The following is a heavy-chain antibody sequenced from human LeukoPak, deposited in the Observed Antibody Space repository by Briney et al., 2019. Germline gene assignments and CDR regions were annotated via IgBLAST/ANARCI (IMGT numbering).Heavy chain of an antibody. CDR1: GFTFSSYG. CDR2: IRYDGSNK. D-gene: IGHD3-3*01. J-gene: IGHJ5*02. CDR3: AKDPAIFGVVTNWFDP. Sequence: GGSLRLSCAASGFTFSSYGKHWVRQAPGKGLEWVAFIRYDGSNKYYADSVKGRFTISRDNSKNTLYLQMNSLRAEDTAVYYCAKDPAIFGVVTNWFDPWGQGTLVTVSS. V-gene: IGHV3-30*02.